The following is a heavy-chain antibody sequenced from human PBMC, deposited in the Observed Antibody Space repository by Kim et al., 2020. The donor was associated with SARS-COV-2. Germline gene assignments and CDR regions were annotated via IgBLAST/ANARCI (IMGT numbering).Heavy chain of an antibody. CDR3: ATDLGVGAAD. D-gene: IGHD1-26*01. CDR1: GGTFSNSA. Sequence: SVKVSCKASGGTFSNSAISWVRQAPGQGLEWMGGIIPPFDTATYAQKFQARVTSTADESTRTAYMELSNLKSGDTAIYYCATDLGVGAADWGQGTLVTVS. J-gene: IGHJ4*02. V-gene: IGHV1-69*13. CDR2: IIPPFDTA.